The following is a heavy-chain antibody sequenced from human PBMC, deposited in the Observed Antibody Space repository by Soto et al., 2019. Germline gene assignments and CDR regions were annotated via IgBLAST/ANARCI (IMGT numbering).Heavy chain of an antibody. CDR2: ITNSGNTI. D-gene: IGHD5-12*01. CDR3: ARDRRIVATNVGYYFDY. J-gene: IGHJ4*02. CDR1: GFTFSDYY. V-gene: IGHV3-11*01. Sequence: GGSLRLSCAASGFTFSDYYMSWIRQAPGKGLEWVSYITNSGNTIYYADSVKGRFTISRDNAMNSLYLQMNSLRAEDTAVYYCARDRRIVATNVGYYFDYWGQGTLVTVYS.